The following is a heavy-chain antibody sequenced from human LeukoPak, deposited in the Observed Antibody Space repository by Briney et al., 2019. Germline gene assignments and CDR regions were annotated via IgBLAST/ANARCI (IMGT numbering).Heavy chain of an antibody. V-gene: IGHV3-23*01. CDR1: GFTFSGYA. CDR3: VKDRGGSPFYGMDV. Sequence: PGGSLRLSCAGSGFTFSGYAMSWVRQAPGKGLEWVSTISGSGGAGTYYADSVKGRFTVSRDNSRNTLYLPMNSLRAEDTAVYYCVKDRGGSPFYGMDVWGQGTTVTVSS. D-gene: IGHD1-26*01. CDR2: ISGSGGAGT. J-gene: IGHJ6*02.